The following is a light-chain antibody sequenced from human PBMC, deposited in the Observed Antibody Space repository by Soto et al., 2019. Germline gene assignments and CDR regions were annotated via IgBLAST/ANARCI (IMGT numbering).Light chain of an antibody. V-gene: IGLV2-23*03. Sequence: QSALTQPASVSGSPGQSITISCTGTSSDMGTYNLVSWYQQHPGEAPKLMIYEGSKRPSGVSNRFSGSKSGTTASLTISGLQAEDEADYHCCSYSSSSTFIFGGGTKVTVL. J-gene: IGLJ2*01. CDR3: CSYSSSSTFI. CDR2: EGS. CDR1: SSDMGTYNL.